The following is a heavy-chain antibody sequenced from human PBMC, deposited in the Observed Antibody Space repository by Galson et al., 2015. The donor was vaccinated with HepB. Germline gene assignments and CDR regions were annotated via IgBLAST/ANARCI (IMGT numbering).Heavy chain of an antibody. CDR1: GGTFSSYA. Sequence: SVKVSCKASGGTFSSYAISWVRQAPGRGLEWMGGIIPIFGTANYAQKFQGRVTITADESTSTAHMELSSLRSEDTAVYYCARAEANYDILTGYYIFDYWGQGTLVTVSS. V-gene: IGHV1-69*13. CDR2: IIPIFGTA. J-gene: IGHJ4*02. D-gene: IGHD3-9*01. CDR3: ARAEANYDILTGYYIFDY.